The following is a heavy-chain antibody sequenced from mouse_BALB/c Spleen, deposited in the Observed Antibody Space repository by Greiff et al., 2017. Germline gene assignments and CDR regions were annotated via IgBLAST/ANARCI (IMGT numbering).Heavy chain of an antibody. CDR3: ARHIGYTYFDY. CDR2: ISNGGGST. V-gene: IGHV5-12-2*01. D-gene: IGHD2-14*01. Sequence: EVKVVESGGGLVQPGGSLKLSCAASGFTFSSYTMSWVRQTPEKRLEWVAYISNGGGSTYYPDTVKGRFTISRDNAKNTLYLQMSSLKSEDTAMYYCARHIGYTYFDYWGQGTTLTVSS. CDR1: GFTFSSYT. J-gene: IGHJ2*01.